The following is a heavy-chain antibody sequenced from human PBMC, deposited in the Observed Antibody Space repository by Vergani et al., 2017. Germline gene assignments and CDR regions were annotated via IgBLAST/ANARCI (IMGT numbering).Heavy chain of an antibody. CDR3: ARAGLPAAIGYYYYGMDV. CDR1: GFTFSSYS. J-gene: IGHJ6*02. D-gene: IGHD2-2*02. CDR2: ISSSSSYI. V-gene: IGHV3-21*01. Sequence: EVQLVESGGGLVKPGGSLRLSCAASGFTFSSYSVNWVRQAPGKGLEWVSSISSSSSYIYYADSVKGRLTISRDNAKNSLYLQMNSLRAEDTAVYFCARAGLPAAIGYYYYGMDVWGQGTTVTVSS.